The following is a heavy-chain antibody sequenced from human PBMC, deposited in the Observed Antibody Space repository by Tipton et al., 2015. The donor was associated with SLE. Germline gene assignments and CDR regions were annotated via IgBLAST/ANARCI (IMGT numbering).Heavy chain of an antibody. Sequence: TLSLTCTVSGGSITTVGYYWSWNRQHPGKGLEWIGYIYDSKSTYYNPSLKSRLTMSADTSKNQISLKLSSVTAADTAVYYCAAGAPKGYYYYYMDVWGKGTTVTVSS. CDR3: AAGAPKGYYYYYMDV. J-gene: IGHJ6*03. CDR2: IYDSKST. D-gene: IGHD6-19*01. CDR1: GGSITTVGYY. V-gene: IGHV4-31*03.